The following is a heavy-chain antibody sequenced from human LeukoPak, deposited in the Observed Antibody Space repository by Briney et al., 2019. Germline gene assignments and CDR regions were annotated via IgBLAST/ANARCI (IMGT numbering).Heavy chain of an antibody. J-gene: IGHJ5*02. D-gene: IGHD3-10*01. CDR3: ARDDYYCSGSSPRGFDP. CDR2: ISSSGSTI. Sequence: GGSLRLSCAASGFTFSDYYMSWIRQAPGKGLEWVSYISSSGSTIYYADSAKGRFTISRDNANNSLYLQMNSLRAEDTAVYYCARDDYYCSGSSPRGFDPWGQGTLVTVSS. CDR1: GFTFSDYY. V-gene: IGHV3-11*04.